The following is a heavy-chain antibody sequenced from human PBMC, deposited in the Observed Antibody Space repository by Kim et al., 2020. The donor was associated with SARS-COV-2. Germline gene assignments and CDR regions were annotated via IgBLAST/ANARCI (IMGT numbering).Heavy chain of an antibody. CDR1: GFTFGDYA. V-gene: IGHV3-9*01. D-gene: IGHD3-10*01. CDR2: ISCNSGNI. Sequence: GGSLRLSCAASGFTFGDYAMHWVRQAPGKGLEWVSGISCNSGNIGYADSVKGRFTISRDNAKNSLYLQMNSLRAEDTALYYCAKEDYGSGSSPYGMDVWGQGTTVTVSS. CDR3: AKEDYGSGSSPYGMDV. J-gene: IGHJ6*02.